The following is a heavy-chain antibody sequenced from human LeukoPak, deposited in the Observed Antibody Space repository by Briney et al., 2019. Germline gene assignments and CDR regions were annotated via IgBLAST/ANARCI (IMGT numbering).Heavy chain of an antibody. J-gene: IGHJ3*02. CDR3: ARDSSHDAFDI. Sequence: KTSETLSLTCTVSGGSISSSSYYWGWIRQPPGKGLEWIGSIYHSGSTYYNPSLKSRVTISVDRSKNQFSLKLSSVTAADTAVYYCARDSSHDAFDIWGQGTMVTVSS. CDR1: GGSISSSSYY. V-gene: IGHV4-39*07. CDR2: IYHSGST.